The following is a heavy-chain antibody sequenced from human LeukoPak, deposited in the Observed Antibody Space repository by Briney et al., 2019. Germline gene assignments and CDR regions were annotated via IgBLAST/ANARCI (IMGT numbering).Heavy chain of an antibody. CDR1: GGSISSSHW. CDR2: IYYSGST. CDR3: AREPSSSGWNFEY. J-gene: IGHJ4*02. Sequence: TSETLSLTCAVSGGSISSSHWWSWVRQPPGKGLEWIGYIYYSGSTYYNPSLKSRVTISVDTSKNQFSLKLSSVTAADTAVYYCAREPSSSGWNFEYWGQGTLVTVSS. V-gene: IGHV4-30-4*01. D-gene: IGHD6-19*01.